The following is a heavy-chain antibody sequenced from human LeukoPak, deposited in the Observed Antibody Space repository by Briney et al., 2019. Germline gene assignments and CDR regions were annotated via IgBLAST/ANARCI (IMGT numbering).Heavy chain of an antibody. V-gene: IGHV1-69*04. Sequence: GASVKVSCKASGGTFSSYAISWVRQAPGQGLEWMGRIIPILGIANYAQKFQGRVTITADKSTSTAYMELSSLRSEDTAVYYCGVGSTGGWPPPRGFDLWGRGTLVTVSS. CDR2: IIPILGIA. CDR1: GGTFSSYA. D-gene: IGHD2-15*01. CDR3: GVGSTGGWPPPRGFDL. J-gene: IGHJ2*01.